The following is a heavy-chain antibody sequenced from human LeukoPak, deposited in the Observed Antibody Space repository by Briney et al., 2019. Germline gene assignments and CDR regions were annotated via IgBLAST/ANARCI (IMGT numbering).Heavy chain of an antibody. V-gene: IGHV3-21*01. CDR3: ARRIGSGYYYYMDV. Sequence: PGGSLRLSCAASGFTFSSYSMNWVRQAPGKGLEWVSSISSSSSYIYYADSVKGRFTISRDNAKNSLYLQMNSLRAEDTAVHYCARRIGSGYYYYMDVWGKGTTVTVSS. D-gene: IGHD3-10*01. CDR2: ISSSSSYI. J-gene: IGHJ6*03. CDR1: GFTFSSYS.